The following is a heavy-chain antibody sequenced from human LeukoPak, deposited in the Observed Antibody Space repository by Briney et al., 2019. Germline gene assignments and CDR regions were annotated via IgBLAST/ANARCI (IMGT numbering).Heavy chain of an antibody. Sequence: GASVTVSCKASGYTFTGYYMHWVRQAPGQGLEWMGWINPNSGGTNYAQKFQGRVTMTRDTSISTAYMELSRLRSDDTAVYYCARGSEWELRYLDYWGQGTLVTVSS. CDR1: GYTFTGYY. J-gene: IGHJ4*02. D-gene: IGHD1-26*01. V-gene: IGHV1-2*02. CDR2: INPNSGGT. CDR3: ARGSEWELRYLDY.